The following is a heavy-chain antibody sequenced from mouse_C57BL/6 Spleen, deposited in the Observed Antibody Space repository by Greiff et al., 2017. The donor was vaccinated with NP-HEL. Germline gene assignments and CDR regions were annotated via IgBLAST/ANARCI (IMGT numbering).Heavy chain of an antibody. Sequence: EVKLQESGPGLVKPSQSLSLTCSVTGYSITSGYYWNWIRQFPGNKLEWMGYISYDGSNNYNPSLKNRISITRDTSKNQFFLKLNSVTTEDTATYYCARGRDYDDYWGQGTTLTVSS. J-gene: IGHJ2*01. CDR2: ISYDGSN. V-gene: IGHV3-6*01. CDR1: GYSITSGYY. CDR3: ARGRDYDDY. D-gene: IGHD2-4*01.